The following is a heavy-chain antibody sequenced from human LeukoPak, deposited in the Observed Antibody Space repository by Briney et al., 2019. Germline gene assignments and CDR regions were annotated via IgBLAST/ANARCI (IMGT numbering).Heavy chain of an antibody. V-gene: IGHV1-69*06. CDR3: AREVVSSGGYQDPPGFDY. CDR2: IIPIFGTA. J-gene: IGHJ4*02. CDR1: GGTFSSYA. Sequence: ASVKVSCKASGGTFSSYAISWVRQAPGQGLEWMGGIIPIFGTANYAQKFQGRVTITSDKSTSTAYMKLSSLRSEDTAVYYCAREVVSSGGYQDPPGFDYWGQGTLVTVSS. D-gene: IGHD6-19*01.